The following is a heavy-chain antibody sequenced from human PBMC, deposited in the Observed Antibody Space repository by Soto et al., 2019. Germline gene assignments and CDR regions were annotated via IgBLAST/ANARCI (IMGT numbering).Heavy chain of an antibody. CDR1: GFTFDDYA. J-gene: IGHJ4*02. V-gene: IGHV3-9*01. D-gene: IGHD1-26*01. Sequence: PGGSLRLSCAASGFTFDDYAIHWVRQAPGKGLEWVSGISWNSGSKGYADSVKGRFTISRDNAKNSLYLQMNSLRAEDTAFYYCAKPYPAGTGFDYWGQGTLVTVSS. CDR2: ISWNSGSK. CDR3: AKPYPAGTGFDY.